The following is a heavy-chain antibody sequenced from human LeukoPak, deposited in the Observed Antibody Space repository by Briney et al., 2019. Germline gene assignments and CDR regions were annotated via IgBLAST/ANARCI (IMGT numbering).Heavy chain of an antibody. D-gene: IGHD6-13*01. CDR1: GYTFTSYY. CDR2: INPSGGST. CDR3: ARGGADHSSSWYIAEYFQH. J-gene: IGHJ1*01. Sequence: GASVKVSCKASGYTFTSYYMHWVRQAPGQGLEWMGIINPSGGSTSYAQKFQGRVTMTRDTSISTAYMELSRLRSDDTAVYYCARGGADHSSSWYIAEYFQHWGQGTLVTVSS. V-gene: IGHV1-46*01.